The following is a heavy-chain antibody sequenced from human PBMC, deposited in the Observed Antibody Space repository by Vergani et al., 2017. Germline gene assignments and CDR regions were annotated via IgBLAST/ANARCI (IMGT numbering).Heavy chain of an antibody. CDR3: ARSTVVVPAAMY. CDR1: GYTFTSYD. J-gene: IGHJ4*02. V-gene: IGHV1-2*02. Sequence: QVQLVQSGAEVKKPGASVKVSCKASGYTFTSYDINWVRQATGQGLEWMGWMNPNSGGTNYAQKFQGRVTMTRDTSISTAYMELSRLRSDDTAVYYCARSTVVVPAAMYWGQGTLVTVSS. CDR2: MNPNSGGT. D-gene: IGHD2-2*01.